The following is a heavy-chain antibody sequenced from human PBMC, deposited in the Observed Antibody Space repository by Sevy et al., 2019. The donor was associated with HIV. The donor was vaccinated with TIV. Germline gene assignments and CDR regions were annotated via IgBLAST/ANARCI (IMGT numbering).Heavy chain of an antibody. J-gene: IGHJ6*02. V-gene: IGHV4-59*01. CDR1: GDSISGYY. D-gene: IGHD3-3*02. Sequence: SETLSLTCTVSGDSISGYYWSWIRQPPGKGLEWIGYIYYSGRTDYSPSLKSRVTISEDTSKNQFSRKLSSVTAADTAMYYCARTFQEYYYGVDVWGQGTTVTVSS. CDR3: ARTFQEYYYGVDV. CDR2: IYYSGRT.